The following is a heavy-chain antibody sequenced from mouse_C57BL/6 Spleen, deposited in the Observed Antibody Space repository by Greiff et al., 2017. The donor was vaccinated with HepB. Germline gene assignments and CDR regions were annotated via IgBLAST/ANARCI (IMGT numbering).Heavy chain of an antibody. CDR3: TTTGLRRTGYFDY. J-gene: IGHJ2*01. V-gene: IGHV14-4*01. Sequence: LVESGAELVRPGASVKLSCTASGFNIKDDYMHWVKQRPEQGLEWIGWIDPENGDTEYASKFQGKATITADTSSNTAYLQLSSLTSEDTAVYYCTTTGLRRTGYFDYWGQGTTLTVSS. D-gene: IGHD2-4*01. CDR2: IDPENGDT. CDR1: GFNIKDDY.